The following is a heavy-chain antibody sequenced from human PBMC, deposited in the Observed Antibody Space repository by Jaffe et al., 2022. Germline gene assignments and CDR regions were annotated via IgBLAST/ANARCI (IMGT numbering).Heavy chain of an antibody. CDR2: TYYRSKWYN. V-gene: IGHV6-1*01. CDR1: GDSVSSNSAA. J-gene: IGHJ3*02. CDR3: AREDYCSGGSCFTAFDI. Sequence: QVQLQQSGPGLVKPSQTLSLTCAISGDSVSSNSAAWNWIRQSPSRGLEWLGRTYYRSKWYNDYAVSVKSRITINPDTSKNQFSLQLNSVTPEDTAVYYCAREDYCSGGSCFTAFDIWGQGTMVTVSS. D-gene: IGHD2-15*01.